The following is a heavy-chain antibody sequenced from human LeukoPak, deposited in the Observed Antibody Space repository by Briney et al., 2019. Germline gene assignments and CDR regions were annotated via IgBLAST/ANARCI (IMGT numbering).Heavy chain of an antibody. CDR1: GGTFSSYA. J-gene: IGHJ4*02. V-gene: IGHV1-69*01. D-gene: IGHD5-12*01. Sequence: SVKVSCKASGGTFSSYAISWVRQAPGQGLEWMGGIIPIFGTANYAQKFQGRVTTTADESTSTAYMELSSLRSEDTAVYYCARGAVGGYSGYDPDREGYYFDYWGQGTLVTVSS. CDR2: IIPIFGTA. CDR3: ARGAVGGYSGYDPDREGYYFDY.